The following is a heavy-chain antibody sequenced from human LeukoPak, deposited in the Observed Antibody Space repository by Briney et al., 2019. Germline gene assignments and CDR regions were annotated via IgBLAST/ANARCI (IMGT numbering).Heavy chain of an antibody. CDR1: GGSSSSGSYY. CDR3: ASEDGYNWVRAFDI. J-gene: IGHJ3*02. D-gene: IGHD5-24*01. Sequence: PSQTLSLTCTGSGGSSSSGSYYWSWIRQPAGKGLEWIVSIYTSGSTNYNPSLKSRVTISVDPSKNQFSLKLSSVTAADTAVYYCASEDGYNWVRAFDIWGQGTMVTVSS. CDR2: IYTSGST. V-gene: IGHV4-61*02.